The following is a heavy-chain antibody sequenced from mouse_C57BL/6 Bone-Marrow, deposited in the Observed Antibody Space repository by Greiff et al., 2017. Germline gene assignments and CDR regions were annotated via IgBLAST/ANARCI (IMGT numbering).Heavy chain of an antibody. CDR1: GFTFSSYG. CDR3: ARHNIPFSYGNFGYFDV. CDR2: ISSGGSYT. D-gene: IGHD2-1*01. V-gene: IGHV5-6*01. J-gene: IGHJ1*03. Sequence: EVKLMESGGDLVKPGGSLKLSCAASGFTFSSYGMSWVRQTPDKRLEWVATISSGGSYTYYPDSVKGRFTISRDHAKNTLYLQMSSLKSEGTAMYYCARHNIPFSYGNFGYFDVWGTGTTVTVSS.